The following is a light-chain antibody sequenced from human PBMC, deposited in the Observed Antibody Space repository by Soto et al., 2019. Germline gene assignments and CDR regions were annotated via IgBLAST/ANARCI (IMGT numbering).Light chain of an antibody. Sequence: LHIAPSPSNRCWSGWERGNITFRASQTISSWLAWYQQKPGKAHKLLIYKASTLKSGVQSRFSGSGSGTEFTLTISSLQPDDFATYYCKHYNSYSEAFGQGTKVDNK. CDR3: KHYNSYSEA. V-gene: IGKV1-5*03. CDR2: KAS. J-gene: IGKJ1*01. CDR1: QTISSW.